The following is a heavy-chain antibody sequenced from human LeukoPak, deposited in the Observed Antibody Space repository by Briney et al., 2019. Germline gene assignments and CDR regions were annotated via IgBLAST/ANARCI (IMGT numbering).Heavy chain of an antibody. J-gene: IGHJ4*02. CDR3: AKLKQPFDY. CDR1: GFTFSSYA. D-gene: IGHD1/OR15-1a*01. CDR2: VSSTGGNT. V-gene: IGHV3-23*01. Sequence: GGSLRLSCAASGFTFSSYAMSWVRQVPGKGLEWVSTVSSTGGNTYYADSVKGRFSISRDNSMNTLDLQMNSLRAEDTAVYYCAKLKQPFDYWGQGIQVTVSS.